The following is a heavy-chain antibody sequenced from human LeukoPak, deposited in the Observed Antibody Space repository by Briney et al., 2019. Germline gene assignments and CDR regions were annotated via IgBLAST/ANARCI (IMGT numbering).Heavy chain of an antibody. D-gene: IGHD4-23*01. CDR1: GFTVSSNY. CDR3: ATFRYAGNAGGSVGY. V-gene: IGHV3-53*01. Sequence: GGSLRLSCAASGFTVSSNYMTWVRQAPGKGLEWVSVIYSGGYTYYADSVKGRFTISRDTSKNTVDLQMNSLRSEDAAVYYCATFRYAGNAGGSVGYWGQGTLVTVSS. J-gene: IGHJ4*02. CDR2: IYSGGYT.